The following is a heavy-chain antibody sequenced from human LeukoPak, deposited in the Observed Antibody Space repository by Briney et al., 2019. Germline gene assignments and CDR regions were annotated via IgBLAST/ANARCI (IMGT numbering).Heavy chain of an antibody. CDR3: ARDVYYDSSGYRFDY. CDR2: IIPILGIA. Sequence: SVKVPCKASGGTFSSYAISWVRQAPGQGLEWMGRIIPILGIANYAQKFQGRVTITADKSTSTAYMELSSLRSEDTAVYYCARDVYYDSSGYRFDYWGQGTLVTVSS. D-gene: IGHD3-22*01. V-gene: IGHV1-69*04. J-gene: IGHJ4*02. CDR1: GGTFSSYA.